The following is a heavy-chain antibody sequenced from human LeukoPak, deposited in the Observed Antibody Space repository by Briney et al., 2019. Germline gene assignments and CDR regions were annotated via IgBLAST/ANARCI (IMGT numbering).Heavy chain of an antibody. V-gene: IGHV3-53*01. Sequence: SGGSLRLSCAASGFTVSTNYMSWVRQAPGKGLDWVSVIYSGGSTYYADSVKGRFTISRDSSNLYLQMNSLTAEGTAVYYCARGGSGGHLDYWGQGTLVTVSS. D-gene: IGHD3-3*02. CDR1: GFTVSTNY. J-gene: IGHJ4*02. CDR3: ARGGSGGHLDY. CDR2: IYSGGST.